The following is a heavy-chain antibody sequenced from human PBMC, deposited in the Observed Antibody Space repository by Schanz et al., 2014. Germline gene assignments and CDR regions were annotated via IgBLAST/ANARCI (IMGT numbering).Heavy chain of an antibody. J-gene: IGHJ6*02. CDR3: ARDNLVSSSWYNYYGMDV. Sequence: QVQLVQSGAEVQKPGASVMLSCKTSGYSFNLFGVSWVRQAPGQGLEWMGWISDYNGNTNYAQKRQGRGTMTTDTSTSTAYMELRSLRSDATAVYYCARDNLVSSSWYNYYGMDVWGQGTTVTVSS. D-gene: IGHD6-13*01. CDR1: GYSFNLFG. CDR2: ISDYNGNT. V-gene: IGHV1-18*04.